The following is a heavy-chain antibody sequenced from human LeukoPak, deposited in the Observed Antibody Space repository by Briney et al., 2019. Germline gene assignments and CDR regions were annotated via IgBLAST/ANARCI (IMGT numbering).Heavy chain of an antibody. D-gene: IGHD3-10*01. CDR3: ARQGGSGSYHN. CDR1: GYSISSGYY. CDR2: IYHSGST. V-gene: IGHV4-38-2*02. Sequence: KSSETLSLTCTVSGYSISSGYYWGWIRQPPGKGLEWIGRIYHSGSTYYNPSLKSRVTISVDTSKNQFSLRLTSVTAADTAVYFCARQGGSGSYHNWGPGTLVIVSS. J-gene: IGHJ4*02.